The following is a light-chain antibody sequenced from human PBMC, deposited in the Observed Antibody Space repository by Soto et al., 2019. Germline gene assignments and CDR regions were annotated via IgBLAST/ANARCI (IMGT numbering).Light chain of an antibody. Sequence: DIQLTQSPPTLSASVGDRVTITCRASQSIRYYLAWYQQMPGKAPQLLLYGASSLQSGVPSRFSGGGSGTEFTLTISSLQPDDFATYFCQHHNSYSQTFGQGTKVEIK. CDR2: GAS. J-gene: IGKJ1*01. CDR3: QHHNSYSQT. CDR1: QSIRYY. V-gene: IGKV1-5*01.